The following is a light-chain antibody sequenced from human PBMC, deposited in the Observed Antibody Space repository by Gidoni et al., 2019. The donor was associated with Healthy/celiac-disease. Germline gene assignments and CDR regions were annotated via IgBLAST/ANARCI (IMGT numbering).Light chain of an antibody. Sequence: DIQIPQSPSSLSASVGDRVTITCQASQDISNYLNWYQQKPGKAPTLLIYDASNLETGVPSRFSGSGSGTECTFTISSLQPEDIATYYCQQYDNLPRYTFGQGTKLEIK. V-gene: IGKV1-33*01. CDR3: QQYDNLPRYT. CDR2: DAS. J-gene: IGKJ2*01. CDR1: QDISNY.